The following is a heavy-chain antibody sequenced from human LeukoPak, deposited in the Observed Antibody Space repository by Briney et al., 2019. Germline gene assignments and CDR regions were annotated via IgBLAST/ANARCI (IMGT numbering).Heavy chain of an antibody. D-gene: IGHD3-22*01. CDR1: GGSFSGYY. Sequence: SEALSLTCAVYGGSFSGYYWSWIRQPPGKGLEWIGEINHSGSTNYNPSLKSRVTISVDTSKNQFSLKLSSVTAAATAVYYCARGDSSGYYFPHFDYWGQGTLVTVSS. CDR3: ARGDSSGYYFPHFDY. CDR2: INHSGST. J-gene: IGHJ4*02. V-gene: IGHV4-34*01.